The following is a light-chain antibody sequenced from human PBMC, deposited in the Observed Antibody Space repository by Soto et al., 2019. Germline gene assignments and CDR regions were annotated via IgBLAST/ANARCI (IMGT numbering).Light chain of an antibody. J-gene: IGKJ5*01. CDR1: QSVSSN. CDR3: QQYNNCPPIT. Sequence: EIVMTQSPATLSVSPGERATLSCRASQSVSSNLAWYQQKPGQAPRLLIYGASTRATGIPARFSGSGSGTEFTLTTSSLLSEDVAVYYCQQYNNCPPITFGQGTRLEIK. V-gene: IGKV3-15*01. CDR2: GAS.